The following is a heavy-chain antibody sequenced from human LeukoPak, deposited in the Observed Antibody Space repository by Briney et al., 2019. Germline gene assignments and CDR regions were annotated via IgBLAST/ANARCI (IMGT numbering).Heavy chain of an antibody. V-gene: IGHV4-39*01. CDR2: IYYSGST. CDR3: ARRNYSGSYYVIDY. CDR1: GGSISSSSYY. D-gene: IGHD1-26*01. Sequence: SETLSLTCTVSGGSISSSSYYWGWIRQPPGKGLERIGSIYYSGSTYYNPSLKSRVTMSVDTSKNQFSLKLSSVTAADTAVYYCARRNYSGSYYVIDYGGQGTLVSVSS. J-gene: IGHJ4*02.